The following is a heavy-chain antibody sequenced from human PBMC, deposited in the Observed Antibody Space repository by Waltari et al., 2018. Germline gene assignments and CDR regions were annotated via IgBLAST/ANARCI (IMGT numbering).Heavy chain of an antibody. V-gene: IGHV3-7*01. CDR1: GFTFSSYW. D-gene: IGHD3-10*01. Sequence: EVQLVESGGGLVQPGGSLRLSCAASGFTFSSYWMTWVRQAPGKALEWVANIKQDGSEKYYVDSVKGRFTISRDNAKNSLYLQMNSLRAEDTAVYYCARDAVLLWFGNAFDIWGQGTMVTVSS. J-gene: IGHJ3*02. CDR2: IKQDGSEK. CDR3: ARDAVLLWFGNAFDI.